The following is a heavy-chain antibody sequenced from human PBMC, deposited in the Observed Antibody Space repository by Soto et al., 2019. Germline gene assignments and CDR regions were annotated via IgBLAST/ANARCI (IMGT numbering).Heavy chain of an antibody. CDR1: GGSISSSNW. CDR3: ARDTLTSHRLFDY. V-gene: IGHV4-4*02. Sequence: QVQLQESGPGLVKPSGTLSLTCAVSGGSISSSNWWSWVRQPPGKGLEWIGEIYHSGSTNYNPSLKCRVTISVDKSKNQFSMKLSSVTAADTAVYYCARDTLTSHRLFDYWGQGTLVTVSS. J-gene: IGHJ4*02. CDR2: IYHSGST. D-gene: IGHD6-25*01.